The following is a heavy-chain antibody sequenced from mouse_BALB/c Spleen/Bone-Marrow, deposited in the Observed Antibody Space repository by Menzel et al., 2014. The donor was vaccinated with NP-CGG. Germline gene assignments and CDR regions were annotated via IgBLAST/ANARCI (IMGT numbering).Heavy chain of an antibody. CDR2: IDPRTANT. Sequence: VKLQESGAELAKPGASVKMSCKVSDYTFTSYWIHWVKQRPGQGLEWIGYIDPRTANTEYSQKFKDKATLTADKPSSTAYMQLSSLTSEDSAVYYCARYWDAYWGQGTLVTVSA. CDR3: ARYWDAY. J-gene: IGHJ3*01. D-gene: IGHD4-1*01. V-gene: IGHV1-7*01. CDR1: DYTFTSYW.